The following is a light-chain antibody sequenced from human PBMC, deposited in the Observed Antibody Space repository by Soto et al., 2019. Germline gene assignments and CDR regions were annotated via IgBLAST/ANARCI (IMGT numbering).Light chain of an antibody. CDR1: TTDVDSSEY. CDR2: DVT. V-gene: IGLV2-11*01. Sequence: QSALSRSVSGSPGPSVTLSCTGATTDVDSSEYVSWYQQHPGEAPRLLIYDVTKRPAGVPTRFSGSKSGKTASLTISGLRTEDECVYFCCSFAGPSCIFDGGTKLTVL. J-gene: IGLJ2*01. CDR3: CSFAGPSCI.